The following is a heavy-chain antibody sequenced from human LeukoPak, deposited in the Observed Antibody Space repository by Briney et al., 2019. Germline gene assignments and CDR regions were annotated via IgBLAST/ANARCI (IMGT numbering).Heavy chain of an antibody. V-gene: IGHV3-30*04. CDR3: ARGNGAMVRGVIITLLFDY. CDR2: ISYDGSNK. Sequence: GGSLRLSCAASGLTFSSYAMHWVRQAPGKWLEWVAVISYDGSNKYYADSVKGRFTISRDNSKNTLYLQMNSLRAEDTAVYCCARGNGAMVRGVIITLLFDYWGQGTLVTVSS. CDR1: GLTFSSYA. J-gene: IGHJ4*02. D-gene: IGHD3-10*01.